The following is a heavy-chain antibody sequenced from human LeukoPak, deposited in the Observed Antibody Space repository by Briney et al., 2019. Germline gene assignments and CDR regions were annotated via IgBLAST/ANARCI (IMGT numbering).Heavy chain of an antibody. Sequence: PGGSLRLSCAASGFTFSSYGMHWVRQAPGKGLEWVAVIWYDGSNKYYADSVKGRFTISRDNSKNTLFLQMDSLRVEDTAVHYCAKVTGGDMITYGGVDYWGQGTLVTVSS. J-gene: IGHJ4*02. V-gene: IGHV3-33*06. CDR3: AKVTGGDMITYGGVDY. CDR1: GFTFSSYG. CDR2: IWYDGSNK. D-gene: IGHD3-16*01.